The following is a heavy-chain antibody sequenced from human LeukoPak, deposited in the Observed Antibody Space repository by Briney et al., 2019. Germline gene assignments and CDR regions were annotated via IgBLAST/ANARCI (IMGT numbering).Heavy chain of an antibody. J-gene: IGHJ5*02. V-gene: IGHV3-23*01. CDR1: GFTFSSYA. CDR3: AKDSYYDFWSGYWTSYNWFDP. CDR2: ISGSGGST. Sequence: GGSLRLSCGASGFTFSSYAMSWVRQAPGKGLEWVSAISGSGGSTYYADPVKGRFTISRDNSKNTLYLQMNSLRAEDTAVYYCAKDSYYDFWSGYWTSYNWFDPWGQGTLVTVSS. D-gene: IGHD3-3*01.